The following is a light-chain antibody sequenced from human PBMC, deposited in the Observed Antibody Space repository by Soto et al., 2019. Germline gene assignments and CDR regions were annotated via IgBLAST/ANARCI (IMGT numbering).Light chain of an antibody. J-gene: IGKJ4*01. CDR3: QQLNSYPLT. Sequence: DIQLTQSPSFLSASVGDRVSITCRASQSITSFLAWYQQIPGKAPKLLIYTASTLQSGVPPRFSGSGSGTEFTLTISSLQPEDFGTYYCQQLNSYPLTFGGGTRVAIK. CDR2: TAS. V-gene: IGKV1-9*01. CDR1: QSITSF.